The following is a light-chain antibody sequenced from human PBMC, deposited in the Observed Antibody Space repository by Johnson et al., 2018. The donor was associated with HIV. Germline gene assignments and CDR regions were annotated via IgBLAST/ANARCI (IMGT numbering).Light chain of an antibody. CDR1: SSDIGKNY. CDR2: ENN. Sequence: QSVLTQPPSVSAAPGQKVTISCSGSSSDIGKNYVSWYQQLPGTAPKLLVYENNKRPSGIPGRFSGSKSGPSATLGITGLQTGDEADYYCGTWDSSLSAEVFGTATKVTVL. CDR3: GTWDSSLSAEV. V-gene: IGLV1-51*02. J-gene: IGLJ1*01.